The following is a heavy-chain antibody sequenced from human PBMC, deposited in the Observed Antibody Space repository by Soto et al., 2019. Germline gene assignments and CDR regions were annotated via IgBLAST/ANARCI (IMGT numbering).Heavy chain of an antibody. Sequence: PGGSRRLSCAASGFTFSSYWMYWVRQAPGKGLVWVSRTNSDGSDTTYADSVKGRFTISRDNAKNTLYLQMNSLRAEDTAVYYCARDRGWSLFDYWGQGTLVTVSS. V-gene: IGHV3-74*01. J-gene: IGHJ4*02. CDR2: TNSDGSDT. D-gene: IGHD6-19*01. CDR1: GFTFSSYW. CDR3: ARDRGWSLFDY.